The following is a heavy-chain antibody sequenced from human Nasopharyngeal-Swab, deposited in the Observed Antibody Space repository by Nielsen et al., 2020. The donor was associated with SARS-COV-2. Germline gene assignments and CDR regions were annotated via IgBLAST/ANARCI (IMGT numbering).Heavy chain of an antibody. CDR3: ARTDVGSNGAFHI. D-gene: IGHD1-26*01. V-gene: IGHV1-46*01. CDR2: INPSAGIT. J-gene: IGHJ3*02. Sequence: WVRQAPGQGLEWMGIINPSAGITSFAQKFQGRVTITSDTSTTTIYMEVTSMRSENTDVYYCARTDVGSNGAFHIWGQGTLVTVSS.